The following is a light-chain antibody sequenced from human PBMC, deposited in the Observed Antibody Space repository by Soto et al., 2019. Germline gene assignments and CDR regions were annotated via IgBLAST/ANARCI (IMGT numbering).Light chain of an antibody. CDR1: SSDVGAYNY. J-gene: IGLJ1*01. CDR2: EVS. Sequence: QSALTQPPSASGSPGQSVTISCTGTSSDVGAYNYVSWYQQHPGKAPKPMIYEVSKLPSGVPDRFSGSKSGNTASLTVSGLQAEDEADYYCSSYAGSNNYVFGTGTKVTVL. CDR3: SSYAGSNNYV. V-gene: IGLV2-8*01.